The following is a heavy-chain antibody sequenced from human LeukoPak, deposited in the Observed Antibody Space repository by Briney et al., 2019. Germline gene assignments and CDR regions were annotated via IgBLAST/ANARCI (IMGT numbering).Heavy chain of an antibody. CDR1: GFTFSSYS. V-gene: IGHV4-59*01. Sequence: PGGSLRLSCAASGFTFSSYSMNWVRQAPGKGLEWIGYIYYSGSTNYNPSLKSRVTISVDTSKNQFSLKLSSVTAADTAVYYCARGTIEDAFDIWGQGTMVTVSS. CDR3: ARGTIEDAFDI. J-gene: IGHJ3*02. CDR2: IYYSGST. D-gene: IGHD4/OR15-4a*01.